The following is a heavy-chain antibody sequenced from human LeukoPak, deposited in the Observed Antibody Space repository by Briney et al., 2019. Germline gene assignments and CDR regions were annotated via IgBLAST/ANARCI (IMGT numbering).Heavy chain of an antibody. CDR2: IIPIFGTA. V-gene: IGHV1-69*13. J-gene: IGHJ3*02. CDR3: ARSAIDVYYYDSRADKDAFDM. D-gene: IGHD3-22*01. Sequence: SVKVSCKASGGTFSSYAISWVRQPPGQGLEWMGGIIPIFGTANYAQKFQGRVTITADESTSTAYMELSSLRSEDTAVYYCARSAIDVYYYDSRADKDAFDMWGQGTMVTVSS. CDR1: GGTFSSYA.